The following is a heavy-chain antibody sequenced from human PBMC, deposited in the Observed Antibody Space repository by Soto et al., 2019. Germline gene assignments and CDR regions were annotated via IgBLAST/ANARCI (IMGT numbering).Heavy chain of an antibody. V-gene: IGHV3-74*01. CDR3: TRDSFAETLYYGWDV. Sequence: EVQLVESGGGLVQPGGSLRLSCAASGFTFSSFWMHWVRQVPGKGPVWVSRINRDGSGTSYADSVKGRFTISRDNAKNTLYLQMNSLRAEDTAVYSCTRDSFAETLYYGWDVWGQGTTVTVSS. J-gene: IGHJ6*02. CDR1: GFTFSSFW. D-gene: IGHD3-3*01. CDR2: INRDGSGT.